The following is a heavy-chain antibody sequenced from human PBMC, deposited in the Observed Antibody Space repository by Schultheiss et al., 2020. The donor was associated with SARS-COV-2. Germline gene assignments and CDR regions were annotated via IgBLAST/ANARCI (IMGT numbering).Heavy chain of an antibody. CDR3: ARMGAAAGTV. J-gene: IGHJ4*02. V-gene: IGHV3-30*01. Sequence: GGSLRLSCAASGFTFSSYAMHWVRQAPGKGLEWVAVISYDGSNKYYADSVKGRFTISRDNSKNTLYLQMNSLRAEDTAVYYCARMGAAAGTVWGQGTLVTVSS. CDR2: ISYDGSNK. D-gene: IGHD6-13*01. CDR1: GFTFSSYA.